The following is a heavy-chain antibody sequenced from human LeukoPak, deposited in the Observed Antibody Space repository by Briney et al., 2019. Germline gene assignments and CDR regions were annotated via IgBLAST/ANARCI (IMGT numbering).Heavy chain of an antibody. CDR1: GFTVSSNY. CDR2: IYSGGNT. V-gene: IGHV3-66*02. CDR3: ASGGSYLDDAFDI. J-gene: IGHJ3*02. Sequence: GGSLRLSCAASGFTVSSNYMTWVRQAPGKGLEWVSVIYSGGNTYYADSVKGRFTISRDKSKNTLYLQMASMRAADTAVYYCASGGSYLDDAFDIWGQGTMVTVSS. D-gene: IGHD1-26*01.